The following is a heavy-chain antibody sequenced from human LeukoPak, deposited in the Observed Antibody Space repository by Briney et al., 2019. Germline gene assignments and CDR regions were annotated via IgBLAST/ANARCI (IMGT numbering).Heavy chain of an antibody. CDR1: GGSISSSNW. CDR2: IYHSGST. D-gene: IGHD2-21*02. V-gene: IGHV4-4*02. CDR3: ASSDCGGDCMNAFDI. Sequence: PSETLSLTCAVSGGSISSSNWWSWVRQPPGKGLEWIGEIYHSGSTNYNPSLKSRVTISVDKSKNQFSLKLSSVTAADTAVYYCASSDCGGDCMNAFDIWGQGTMVTVSS. J-gene: IGHJ3*02.